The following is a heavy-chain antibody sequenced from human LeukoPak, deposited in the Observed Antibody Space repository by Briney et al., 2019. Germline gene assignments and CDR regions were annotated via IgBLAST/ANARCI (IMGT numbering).Heavy chain of an antibody. Sequence: ASVKVSCKASGYTFTSYGISWVRQAPGQGLEWMGWISAYNGNTNYAQKLQGRVTMTTDTSARTAYMELRSLRSDDTAVYYCARVPSYQLLTWFDPWGQGTLVTVSS. CDR1: GYTFTSYG. CDR3: ARVPSYQLLTWFDP. J-gene: IGHJ5*02. V-gene: IGHV1-18*01. D-gene: IGHD2-2*01. CDR2: ISAYNGNT.